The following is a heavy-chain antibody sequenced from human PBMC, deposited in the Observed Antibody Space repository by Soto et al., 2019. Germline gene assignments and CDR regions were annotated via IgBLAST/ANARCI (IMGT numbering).Heavy chain of an antibody. CDR1: GYTFTNYY. CDR2: IDGDSGDT. CDR3: ARTPNNGRAGVYGMDV. J-gene: IGHJ6*02. Sequence: QVQLVQSGAEVMKPGASVKVSCKASGYTFTNYYIHWVRQAPGQGLEWMGWIDGDSGDTNYAQKFQGWVTMTRDTSFNTAYMELSRLTSDDTAVYYCARTPNNGRAGVYGMDVWGQGTTVTVSS. V-gene: IGHV1-2*04. D-gene: IGHD1-26*01.